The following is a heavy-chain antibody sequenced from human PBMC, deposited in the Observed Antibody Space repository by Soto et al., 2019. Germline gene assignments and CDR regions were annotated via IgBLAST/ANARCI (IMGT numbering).Heavy chain of an antibody. J-gene: IGHJ6*02. CDR3: ARRGGTIVRIYGMDG. Sequence: QVQLQQWGAGLLKPSETLSLTCAVYGGSFSGYYWSWIRQPPGKGLEWIGEINHSGSTHYNPSLQNRVTSTVDTSTNQFSLKLSSVTAADTAVYYGARRGGTIVRIYGMDGWGQGTTVTVSS. D-gene: IGHD3-10*01. CDR1: GGSFSGYY. V-gene: IGHV4-34*01. CDR2: INHSGST.